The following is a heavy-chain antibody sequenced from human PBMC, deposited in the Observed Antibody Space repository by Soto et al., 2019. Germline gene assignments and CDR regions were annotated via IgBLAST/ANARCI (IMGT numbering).Heavy chain of an antibody. J-gene: IGHJ4*02. D-gene: IGHD3-22*01. CDR3: AHCGYYDSSGYTLFDY. CDR1: GFSLSTSGVG. CDR2: IYRDDDK. Sequence: SGPTLVNPTQTLTLTCTFSGFSLSTSGVGVGWNRKPPGKALEWLALIYRDDDKRYSPSLKSRLTITKDTSKNQVVLTMTIMDPVDTATYYCAHCGYYDSSGYTLFDYWGQGTLVTVS. V-gene: IGHV2-5*02.